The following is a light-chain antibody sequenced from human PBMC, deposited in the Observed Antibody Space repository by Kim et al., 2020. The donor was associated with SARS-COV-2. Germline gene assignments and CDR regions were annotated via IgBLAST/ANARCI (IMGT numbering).Light chain of an antibody. V-gene: IGLV3-21*04. CDR1: NIGSNR. CDR3: QVWDTDTDHPRV. CDR2: HDS. Sequence: SYELTQPPSVSVATGKTATITCGGSNIGSNRVHWYQKKPGQAPVLVIHHDSDRPSGIPDRFSGSNSGNKATLTISRVEAGDEADYFCQVWDTDTDHPRVFGTGTKVTVL. J-gene: IGLJ1*01.